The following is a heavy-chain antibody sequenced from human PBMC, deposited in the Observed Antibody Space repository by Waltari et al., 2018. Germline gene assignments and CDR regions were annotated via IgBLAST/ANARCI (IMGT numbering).Heavy chain of an antibody. CDR2: INHRRST. J-gene: IGHJ4*02. D-gene: IGHD1-26*01. V-gene: IGHV4-34*02. CDR3: ARGPQWDQRAHVDY. CDR1: GGSFSGYH. Sequence: QVQLQQWGAGLLQPSETLSLTCAVYGGSFSGYHWSWIRQTPGKGLEWIGEINHRRSTNYNPSLRSRVTISVDTSKTQFSLKVTYVTAADTAVYYCARGPQWDQRAHVDYWGQGTLVTVSS.